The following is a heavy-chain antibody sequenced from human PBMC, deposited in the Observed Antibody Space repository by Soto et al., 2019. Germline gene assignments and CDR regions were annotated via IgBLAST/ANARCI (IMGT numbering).Heavy chain of an antibody. CDR3: ARAGLWFGEYTRSYYFDQ. CDR1: GYTFSNYV. CDR2: INAGNGNT. D-gene: IGHD3-10*01. Sequence: ASVKVSCKASGYTFSNYVIHWVRQAPGQRLEWMGWINAGNGNTKYSQKFQGRVTITRDTSASTAYMELSRLTSEDTAVYFCARAGLWFGEYTRSYYFDQWGQGTLVTVSS. J-gene: IGHJ4*02. V-gene: IGHV1-3*01.